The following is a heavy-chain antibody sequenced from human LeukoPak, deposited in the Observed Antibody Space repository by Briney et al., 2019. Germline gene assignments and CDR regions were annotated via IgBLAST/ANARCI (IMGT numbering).Heavy chain of an antibody. CDR3: ARVGCSYGSYYFDY. V-gene: IGHV3-72*01. J-gene: IGHJ4*02. CDR1: GFTFSDHY. Sequence: GGSLRLSCAASGFTFSDHYMDWVRQAPGKGLEWVGRIRNKANSYTTEYAASVKGRFTISRDDSKNSLFLQMNSLKTEDTAVYYCARVGCSYGSYYFDYWGQGTLVTVSS. CDR2: IRNKANSYTT. D-gene: IGHD5-18*01.